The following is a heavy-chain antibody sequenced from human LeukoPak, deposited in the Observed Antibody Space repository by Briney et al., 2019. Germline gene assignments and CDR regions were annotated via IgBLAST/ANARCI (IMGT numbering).Heavy chain of an antibody. CDR1: GYTFTSYD. V-gene: IGHV1-8*01. Sequence: ASVKVSCKASGYTFTSYDINWVRQATGQGLEWMGWMNPNSGNTGYAQKFQGRVTMTRNTSISTAYMELSSLRSEDTAVYYCARVQGRLRFVSYWGQGTLVTFSS. CDR3: ARVQGRLRFVSY. CDR2: MNPNSGNT. J-gene: IGHJ4*02. D-gene: IGHD3-16*01.